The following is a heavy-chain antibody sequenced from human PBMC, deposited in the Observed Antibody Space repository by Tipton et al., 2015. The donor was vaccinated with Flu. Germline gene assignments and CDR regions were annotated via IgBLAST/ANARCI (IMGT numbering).Heavy chain of an antibody. CDR2: IKQDGSEK. Sequence: SLRLSCAASGFSFSSYWMNWVRQAPGKGREWVAKIKQDGSEKYYVDSVKGRFTISRDNAKNSLYLQMNSLRAEDTAVYFCARSSYSISWFFDYWGQGTLVTVSS. V-gene: IGHV3-7*01. CDR1: GFSFSSYW. J-gene: IGHJ4*02. D-gene: IGHD6-13*01. CDR3: ARSSYSISWFFDY.